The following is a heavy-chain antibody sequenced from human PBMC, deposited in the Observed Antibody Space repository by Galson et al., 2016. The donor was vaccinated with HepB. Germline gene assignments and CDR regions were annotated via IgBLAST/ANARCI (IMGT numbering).Heavy chain of an antibody. CDR3: VRPRNLAFDY. CDR2: VYYSGAT. CDR1: GDSISDTNPY. V-gene: IGHV4-39*01. J-gene: IGHJ4*02. Sequence: ETLSLTCTVSGDSISDTNPYWGWIRRPPGKRLEWIGSVYYSGATYYNPSLKSRVIMSLDTSRNQFSLKLTSVTAADTAVYYCVRPRNLAFDYWGQGTLVTVSS. D-gene: IGHD1-14*01.